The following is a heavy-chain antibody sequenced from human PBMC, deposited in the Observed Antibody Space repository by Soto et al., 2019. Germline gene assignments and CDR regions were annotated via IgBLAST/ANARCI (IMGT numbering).Heavy chain of an antibody. J-gene: IGHJ4*02. D-gene: IGHD3-9*01. Sequence: GGSLRLSCAASGFSFSSYWMTWVRQTPGTGLEWVANINPDGSDIHYVDSVKGRFTISRDDAKNSLYLHMNSLRAEDTAVYYCARHIDWSFDHPGQGTRVTVSS. CDR1: GFSFSSYW. V-gene: IGHV3-7*01. CDR2: INPDGSDI. CDR3: ARHIDWSFDH.